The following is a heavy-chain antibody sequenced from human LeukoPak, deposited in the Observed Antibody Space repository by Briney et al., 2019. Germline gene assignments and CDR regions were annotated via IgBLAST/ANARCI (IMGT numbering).Heavy chain of an antibody. CDR1: GYSFPDYW. V-gene: IGHV5-51*01. Sequence: GESLQISCKGSGYSFPDYWIGWVRQMPGKGLEWMGIIYPDDSDTRYSPSFQGQASISVDKSISTAYLQWSSLKASDTAMYFCARLRRVGPTFGIGYFDFWGQGTLVIVSS. CDR3: ARLRRVGPTFGIGYFDF. CDR2: IYPDDSDT. D-gene: IGHD1-26*01. J-gene: IGHJ4*02.